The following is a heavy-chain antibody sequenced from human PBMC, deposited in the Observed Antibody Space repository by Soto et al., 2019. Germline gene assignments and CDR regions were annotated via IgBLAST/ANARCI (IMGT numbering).Heavy chain of an antibody. V-gene: IGHV1-69*08. CDR1: GGTFSSYT. Sequence: QVQLVQSGAEVKKPGSSVKVSCKASGGTFSSYTISWVRQAPGQGLEWMGRIIPILGIANYAQQFQGRVTITADKTTSTAYMELSSLRSEDTAVYYCAREGNNWNYYYYYYMDVWGKGTTVTVSS. CDR3: AREGNNWNYYYYYYMDV. D-gene: IGHD1-20*01. J-gene: IGHJ6*03. CDR2: IIPILGIA.